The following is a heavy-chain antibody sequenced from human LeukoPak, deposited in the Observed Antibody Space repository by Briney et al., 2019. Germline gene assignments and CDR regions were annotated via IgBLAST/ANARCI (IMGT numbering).Heavy chain of an antibody. CDR1: GGSINSYY. V-gene: IGHV4-59*01. D-gene: IGHD6-19*01. CDR2: IYYSGST. J-gene: IGHJ4*02. CDR3: ARDPSGWYYFDS. Sequence: SETLSLTCTVSGGSINSYYWSWIRQPPGKGLEWIGYIYYSGSTNYNPSLKSRVTISVDTSKNQFSLKLSSLTAADTAVYYCARDPSGWYYFDSWGQGTLGTVSS.